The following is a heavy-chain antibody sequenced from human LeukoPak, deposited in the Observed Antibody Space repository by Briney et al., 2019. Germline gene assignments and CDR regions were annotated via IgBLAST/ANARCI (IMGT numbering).Heavy chain of an antibody. Sequence: GGSLRLSCAASGFTFSSYWMSWVRQAPGKGLEWVANIKQDGSDKYYVDSVKGRFTISRDNAKNSLYLQMNSLRAEDTAVYYCARSVGYSRSDFDPWGQGTLVTVSS. D-gene: IGHD5-12*01. V-gene: IGHV3-7*01. CDR2: IKQDGSDK. CDR1: GFTFSSYW. J-gene: IGHJ5*02. CDR3: ARSVGYSRSDFDP.